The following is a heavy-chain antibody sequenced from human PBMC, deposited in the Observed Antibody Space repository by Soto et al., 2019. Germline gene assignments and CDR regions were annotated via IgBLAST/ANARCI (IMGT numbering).Heavy chain of an antibody. CDR2: IYYSGST. Sequence: SETLSLTCTVSGGSISRYYWSWIRQPPGKGLEWIGYIYYSGSTNYNPSLKSRVTISVDTSKNQFSLKLSSVTAADTAVYYCARGGSRYFDSSGFDYWGQGTLVTVSS. D-gene: IGHD3-9*01. CDR3: ARGGSRYFDSSGFDY. J-gene: IGHJ4*02. V-gene: IGHV4-59*01. CDR1: GGSISRYY.